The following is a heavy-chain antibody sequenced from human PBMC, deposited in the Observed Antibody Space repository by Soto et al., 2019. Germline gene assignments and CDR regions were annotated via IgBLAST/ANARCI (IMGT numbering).Heavy chain of an antibody. CDR1: GGSISRGAYY. J-gene: IGHJ5*02. V-gene: IGHV4-31*03. D-gene: IGHD1-1*01. CDR3: AVDTTIEGPNWFDP. Sequence: QVQLQESGPGLVKPSQTLSLTCTVSGGSISRGAYYWGWIRQLPGKGLEWIGYVYHTGNTDYNPSLKSRVSISVDTSKNQFSMDLRNVTAADTAVYYCAVDTTIEGPNWFDPWGQGTLVTVSS. CDR2: VYHTGNT.